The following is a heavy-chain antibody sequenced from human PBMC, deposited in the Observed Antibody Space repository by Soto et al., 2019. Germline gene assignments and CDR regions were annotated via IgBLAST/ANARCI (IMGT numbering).Heavy chain of an antibody. CDR3: ARISCKGGSCYFDFDH. CDR2: INPSGEHT. D-gene: IGHD2-15*01. V-gene: IGHV1-46*02. J-gene: IGHJ4*02. CDR1: GYSFKDHY. Sequence: ASVKVSCKASGYSFKDHYMHWVRQAPGRGLEWVGIINPSGEHTNYAQQFRGRVAMTRDTSTSTAYMELRSLRSEDTAVYFCARISCKGGSCYFDFDHWGQGTLVTVSS.